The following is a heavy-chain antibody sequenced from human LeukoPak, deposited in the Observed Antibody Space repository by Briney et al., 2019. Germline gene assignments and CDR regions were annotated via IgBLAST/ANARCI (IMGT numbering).Heavy chain of an antibody. J-gene: IGHJ3*02. CDR2: INPSGGST. CDR1: GYTFTSYY. CDR3: ARGPYSSGWYGGAFDI. D-gene: IGHD6-19*01. Sequence: ASVKVSCKASGYTFTSYYMHWVRQAPGQGLEWMGIINPSGGSTSYAQKLQGRVTMTTDTSTSTAYMELRSLRSDDTAVYYCARGPYSSGWYGGAFDIWGQGTMVTVSS. V-gene: IGHV1-46*01.